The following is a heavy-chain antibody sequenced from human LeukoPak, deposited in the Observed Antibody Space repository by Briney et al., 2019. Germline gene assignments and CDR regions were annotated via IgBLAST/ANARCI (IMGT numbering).Heavy chain of an antibody. CDR1: GFTFSSYA. J-gene: IGHJ4*02. Sequence: GGSLRLSCAASGFTFSSYAMHWVRQAPGKGLEWVAVISYDGSNKYYADSVKGRFTISRDNSKNTLYLQMNSLRAEDTAVYYCARDYYGSGSYVFDYWGQGTLVTVSS. D-gene: IGHD3-10*01. CDR2: ISYDGSNK. CDR3: ARDYYGSGSYVFDY. V-gene: IGHV3-30-3*01.